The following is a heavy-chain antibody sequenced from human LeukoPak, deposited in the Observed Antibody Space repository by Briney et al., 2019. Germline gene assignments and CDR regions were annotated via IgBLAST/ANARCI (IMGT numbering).Heavy chain of an antibody. CDR2: IIPIFGTA. J-gene: IGHJ3*02. D-gene: IGHD3-3*01. CDR3: ATSQRFLEWLDAFDI. Sequence: GASVKVSCKASGGTFSSYAISWVRQALGQGLEWMGGIIPIFGTANYAQKFQGRVTITADKSTSTAYMELSSLRSEDTAVYYCATSQRFLEWLDAFDIWGQGTMVTVSS. CDR1: GGTFSSYA. V-gene: IGHV1-69*06.